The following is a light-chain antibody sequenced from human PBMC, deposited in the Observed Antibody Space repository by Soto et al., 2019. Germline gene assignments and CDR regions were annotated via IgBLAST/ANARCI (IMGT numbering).Light chain of an antibody. CDR3: AAWDGSLNGWV. V-gene: IGLV1-40*01. Sequence: QSVLTQPPSVSGAPGQRVTISCTGCSSNIGAGYDVHWYQQLPGTAPKLLTYRNDQRPSGVPDRFSGSKSGTSASLAISGLQSEDEADYYCAAWDGSLNGWVFGGGTQLTVL. CDR2: RND. CDR1: SSNIGAGYD. J-gene: IGLJ3*02.